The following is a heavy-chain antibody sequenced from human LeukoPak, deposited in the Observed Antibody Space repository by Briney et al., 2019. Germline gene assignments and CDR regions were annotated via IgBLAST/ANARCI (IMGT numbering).Heavy chain of an antibody. CDR1: GFTFDDYA. V-gene: IGHV3-9*03. CDR3: AKDMRGAAAGTPPGAFDI. D-gene: IGHD6-13*01. J-gene: IGHJ3*02. Sequence: RPGGSLRLSCAASGFTFDDYAMHWVRQAPGKGLEWVSGISWNSGSIGYADSVKGRFTISRDNAKNSLYLQMNSLRAEDMALYYCAKDMRGAAAGTPPGAFDIWGQGTMVTVSS. CDR2: ISWNSGSI.